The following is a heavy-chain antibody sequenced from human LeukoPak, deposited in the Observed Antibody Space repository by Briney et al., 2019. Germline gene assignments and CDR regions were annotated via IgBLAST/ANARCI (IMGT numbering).Heavy chain of an antibody. J-gene: IGHJ4*02. CDR3: ARSGGLQKFDY. CDR1: GFTFSSYT. Sequence: GGSLRLSCAASGFTFSSYTIHWVRQPPGKGLEWVAVISYDGNTIHYADSVKGRFIISRDTSKNTLYLQMNSLRAEDTAVYYCARSGGLQKFDYWGQGTLVTVSS. CDR2: ISYDGNTI. D-gene: IGHD4-11*01. V-gene: IGHV3-30-3*01.